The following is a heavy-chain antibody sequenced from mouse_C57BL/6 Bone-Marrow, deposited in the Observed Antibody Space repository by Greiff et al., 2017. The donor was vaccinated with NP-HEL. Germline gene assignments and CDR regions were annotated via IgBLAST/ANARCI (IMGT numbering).Heavy chain of an antibody. J-gene: IGHJ4*01. V-gene: IGHV1-81*01. CDR2: IYPRSGNT. Sequence: QVQLKESGAELARPGASVKLSCKASGYTFTSYGISWVKQRTGQGLEWIGEIYPRSGNTYYNEKFKGKATLTADKSSSTAYMELRSLTSEDSAVYFCATTGKGLYAMDYWGQGTSVTVSS. D-gene: IGHD4-1*02. CDR3: ATTGKGLYAMDY. CDR1: GYTFTSYG.